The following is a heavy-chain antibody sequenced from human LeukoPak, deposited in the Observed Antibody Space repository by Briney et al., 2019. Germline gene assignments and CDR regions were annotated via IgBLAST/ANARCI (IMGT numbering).Heavy chain of an antibody. CDR2: IYTSGST. CDR3: ARDRDCTNGVCYTDY. D-gene: IGHD2-8*01. Sequence: SETLSLTCTVSGGSISSYYWSWIRQPAGKGLEWIGRIYTSGSTNYNPSLKSRVTMSVDTSKNQFSLKLSSVTAADTAVYYCARDRDCTNGVCYTDYWGQGTLVTVSS. CDR1: GGSISSYY. J-gene: IGHJ4*02. V-gene: IGHV4-4*07.